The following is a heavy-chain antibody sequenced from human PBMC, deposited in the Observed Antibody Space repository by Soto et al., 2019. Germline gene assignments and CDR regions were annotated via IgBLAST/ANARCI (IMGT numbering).Heavy chain of an antibody. CDR2: ISYDGSNK. J-gene: IGHJ4*02. D-gene: IGHD3-22*01. V-gene: IGHV3-30-3*01. CDR3: AREGNTYESSGYYYG. Sequence: PGGSLRLSCAPPGFTFRSYAMHWVRQAPSEGLEWVAVISYDGSNKYYADSVKASFTICRVNCRNTLFLQMNSLRSEDTAVSYCAREGNTYESSGYYYGWGQGT. CDR1: GFTFRSYA.